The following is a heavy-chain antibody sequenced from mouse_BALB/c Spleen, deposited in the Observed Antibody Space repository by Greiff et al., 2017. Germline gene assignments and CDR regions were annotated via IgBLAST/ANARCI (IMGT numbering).Heavy chain of an antibody. Sequence: DVQLQESGPGLVKPSQSLSLTCTVTGYSITSDYAWNWIRQFPGNKLEWMGYISYSGSTSYNPSLKSRISITRDTSKNQFFLQLNSVTTEDTATYYCARFGGYPWFAYWGQGTLVTVSA. J-gene: IGHJ3*01. CDR1: GYSITSDYA. V-gene: IGHV3-2*02. CDR2: ISYSGST. CDR3: ARFGGYPWFAY. D-gene: IGHD1-1*02.